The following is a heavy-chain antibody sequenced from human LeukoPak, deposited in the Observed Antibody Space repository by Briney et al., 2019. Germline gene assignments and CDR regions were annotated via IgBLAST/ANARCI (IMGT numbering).Heavy chain of an antibody. CDR3: GRAQPKNMVRGLIMRRESRYYFDY. CDR1: GFTGSSNY. J-gene: IGHJ4*02. Sequence: GGSLRLSCAASGFTGSSNYMSWVRQAPGKGLEWSSVIYSGGSTYYADSVKGRFTISGDNSKSTLYMQMNRMRAEDTAVYYCGRAQPKNMVRGLIMRRESRYYFDYWGQGTLVTVSS. D-gene: IGHD3-10*01. CDR2: IYSGGST. V-gene: IGHV3-53*01.